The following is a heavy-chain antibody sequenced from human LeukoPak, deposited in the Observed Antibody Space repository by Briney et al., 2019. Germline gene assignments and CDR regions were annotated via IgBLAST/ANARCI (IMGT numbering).Heavy chain of an antibody. Sequence: PGGSLRLSCAASGFTFSSYWMSWVRQAPGKGLEWVANISNSGSNIYYVDSVKGRFTISRDNAKNSLYLQMNSLRAEDTAVYYCARGPVLLWFGELGTAFDIWGQGTMVTVSS. CDR3: ARGPVLLWFGELGTAFDI. D-gene: IGHD3-10*01. CDR2: ISNSGSNI. V-gene: IGHV3-7*01. J-gene: IGHJ3*02. CDR1: GFTFSSYW.